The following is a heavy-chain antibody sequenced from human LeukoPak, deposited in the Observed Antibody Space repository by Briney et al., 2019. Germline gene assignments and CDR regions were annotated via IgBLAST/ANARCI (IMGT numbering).Heavy chain of an antibody. Sequence: SETLSLTCTVSGGSITSTSYYWGWIRQPPGKGLEWIGSIYYTGNTYYNLSLKSRVTVSADTSKNQFSLKLSSVTAADTAVYYCAREAGAAAGLDFWGQGTLVTVSS. CDR2: IYYTGNT. CDR1: GGSITSTSYY. D-gene: IGHD6-13*01. V-gene: IGHV4-39*07. J-gene: IGHJ4*02. CDR3: AREAGAAAGLDF.